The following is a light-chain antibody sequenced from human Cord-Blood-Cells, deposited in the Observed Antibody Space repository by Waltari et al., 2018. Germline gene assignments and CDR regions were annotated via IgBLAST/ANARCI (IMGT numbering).Light chain of an antibody. Sequence: SYVLTQPPSVSVAPGKTARITCGGNNIGSKSVHWYQQKPGQAPVLGVYDDSGRPSGIPERFSGSNSGNTATLTISRVEAGDEADYYCQVWDSSSDHPVFGGGTKLTVL. CDR2: DDS. CDR3: QVWDSSSDHPV. V-gene: IGLV3-21*03. CDR1: NIGSKS. J-gene: IGLJ2*01.